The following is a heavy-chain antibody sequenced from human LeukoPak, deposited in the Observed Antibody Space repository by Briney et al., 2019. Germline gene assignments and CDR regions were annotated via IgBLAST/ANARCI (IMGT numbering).Heavy chain of an antibody. V-gene: IGHV4-39*01. J-gene: IGHJ4*02. D-gene: IGHD2-21*02. CDR2: IYYSGST. Sequence: SETLSLTCTVSGGSISSSSYYWAWLRQPPGRGLEWIGNIYYSGSTYYDPSLKSRVTISVDTSKKQFSLKLTSVTATDTAVYYCATYYCGGDCYSGYFDYWGQGTLVTVSS. CDR3: ATYYCGGDCYSGYFDY. CDR1: GGSISSSSYY.